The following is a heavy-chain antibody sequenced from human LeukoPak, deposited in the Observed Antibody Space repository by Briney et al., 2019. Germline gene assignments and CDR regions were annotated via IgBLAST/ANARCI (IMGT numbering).Heavy chain of an antibody. CDR3: ARGPRRGDSSGYYYGVY. V-gene: IGHV3-33*01. CDR2: IWYDGSNK. Sequence: GRSLGLSCAASGFTFSSYGMHWVRQAPGKGLEWVAVIWYDGSNKYYADSVKGRFTISRDNSKNTLYLRMNSLRAEDTAVYYCARGPRRGDSSGYYYGVYWGQGTLVTVSS. J-gene: IGHJ4*02. D-gene: IGHD3-22*01. CDR1: GFTFSSYG.